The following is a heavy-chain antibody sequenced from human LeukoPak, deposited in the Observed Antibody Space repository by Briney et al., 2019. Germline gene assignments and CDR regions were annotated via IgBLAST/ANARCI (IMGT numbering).Heavy chain of an antibody. CDR2: ICYSGST. Sequence: SETLSLTCTVSGGSISSGDYYWSRLRQPQGKGLVWIGTICYSGSTYYNPSLKSRVTISVDTSKNQFSLELSSVTAADTAVYYCAILEAAGQDGFDYWGQGTLVTVSS. CDR3: AILEAAGQDGFDY. CDR1: GGSISSGDYY. D-gene: IGHD6-13*01. V-gene: IGHV4-30-4*01. J-gene: IGHJ4*02.